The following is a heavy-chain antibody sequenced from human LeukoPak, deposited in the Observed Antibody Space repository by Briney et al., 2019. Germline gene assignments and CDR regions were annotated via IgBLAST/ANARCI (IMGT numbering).Heavy chain of an antibody. CDR2: IWYDGSNK. D-gene: IGHD1-26*01. J-gene: IGHJ4*02. CDR3: AKYPSGSYSYYFDY. V-gene: IGHV3-33*06. Sequence: PGGSLRLSCAASGFTFSYYGMHWARQAPGKGLEWVAVIWYDGSNKYYADSVKGRFTISRDNSKNTLYLQMNSLRAEDTAVYYCAKYPSGSYSYYFDYWGQGTLVTVSS. CDR1: GFTFSYYG.